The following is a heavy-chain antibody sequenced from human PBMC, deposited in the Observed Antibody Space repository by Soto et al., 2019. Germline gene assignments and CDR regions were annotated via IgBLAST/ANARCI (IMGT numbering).Heavy chain of an antibody. CDR1: GFTVSSNY. J-gene: IGHJ6*02. CDR3: ARDRLFVDFWSGYYRETGGYYGMDV. D-gene: IGHD3-3*01. CDR2: IYSGGST. V-gene: IGHV3-53*02. Sequence: EVQLVETGGGLIQPGGSLRLSCAASGFTVSSNYMSWVRQAPGKGLEWVSVIYSGGSTYYADSVKGRFTISRDNSKNTLYLQTNSLIAEDTDVYYCARDRLFVDFWSGYYRETGGYYGMDVGGQGTKVAVSS.